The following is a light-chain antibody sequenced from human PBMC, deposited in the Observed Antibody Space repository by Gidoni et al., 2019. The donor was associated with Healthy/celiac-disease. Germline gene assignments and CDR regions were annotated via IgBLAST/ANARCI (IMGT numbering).Light chain of an antibody. CDR2: GAS. CDR3: QQYGSPMCS. Sequence: EIVLTQSPGTLSLSPGERATLSCRASQSVSSSYLAWYQQKPGQAPRLLIYGASSRATGIPDRFSGSGSGTDFTLTISRLEPEDFAVYYCQQYGSPMCSFXQXTKLEIK. V-gene: IGKV3-20*01. J-gene: IGKJ2*04. CDR1: QSVSSSY.